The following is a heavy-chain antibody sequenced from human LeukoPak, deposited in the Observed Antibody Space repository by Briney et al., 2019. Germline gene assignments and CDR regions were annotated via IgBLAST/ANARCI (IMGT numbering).Heavy chain of an antibody. CDR1: GGSISSYY. Sequence: SETLSLTCSVSGGSISSYYWSWIRQPPGKGLEWIGYIYYSGYTNYNPSLKSRVTMSVDTSKNQFSLQLSSVTAADTAVYYWARGQAVAGVWGQGTLVTVSS. D-gene: IGHD6-19*01. CDR2: IYYSGYT. V-gene: IGHV4-59*01. J-gene: IGHJ4*02. CDR3: ARGQAVAGV.